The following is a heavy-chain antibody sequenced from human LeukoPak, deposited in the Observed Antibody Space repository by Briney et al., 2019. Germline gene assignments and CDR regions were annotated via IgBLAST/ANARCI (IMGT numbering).Heavy chain of an antibody. Sequence: GGSLRLSCAASGFTFSSYGMHWVRQAPGKGLEGVAVIWYDGSNKYYADSVKGRFTISRDNSKNTLYLQMNSLRAEDTAVYYCARDQDGDYALDYWGQGTLVTVSS. D-gene: IGHD4-17*01. CDR3: ARDQDGDYALDY. V-gene: IGHV3-33*08. CDR1: GFTFSSYG. J-gene: IGHJ4*02. CDR2: IWYDGSNK.